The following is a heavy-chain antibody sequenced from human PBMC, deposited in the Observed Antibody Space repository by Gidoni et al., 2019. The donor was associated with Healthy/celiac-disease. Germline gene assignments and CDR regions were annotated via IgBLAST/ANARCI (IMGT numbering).Heavy chain of an antibody. D-gene: IGHD6-13*01. Sequence: EVQLVESGGGLVQPGRSLRLSCAASGFTFDDYAMHWVRQAPGKGLEWVSGISWNSGSIGYADSVKGRFTISRDNAKNSLYLQMNSLRAEDTALYYCAKGSSSSWAAPFDYWGQGTLVTVSS. CDR1: GFTFDDYA. J-gene: IGHJ4*02. CDR3: AKGSSSSWAAPFDY. CDR2: ISWNSGSI. V-gene: IGHV3-9*01.